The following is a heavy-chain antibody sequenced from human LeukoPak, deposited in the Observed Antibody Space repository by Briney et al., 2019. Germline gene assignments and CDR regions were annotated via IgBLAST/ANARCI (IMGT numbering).Heavy chain of an antibody. CDR1: GGSISSSNW. CDR2: IEQDGSEK. Sequence: WETLSLTCAVSGGSISSSNWWSWVRQAPGKGLEWVANIEQDGSEKKYLDSVKGRFTISRDNAKNSMYLQMNSLRAEDTAVYYCARDEIYYDILTGYRHFDYWGQGTLVTVFS. V-gene: IGHV3-7*01. CDR3: ARDEIYYDILTGYRHFDY. D-gene: IGHD3-9*01. J-gene: IGHJ4*02.